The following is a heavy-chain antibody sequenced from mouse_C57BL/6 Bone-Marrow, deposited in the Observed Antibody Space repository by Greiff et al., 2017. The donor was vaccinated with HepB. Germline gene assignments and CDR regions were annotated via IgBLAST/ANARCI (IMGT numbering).Heavy chain of an antibody. CDR2: IWSDGST. CDR3: ARFNYPYYAMDY. J-gene: IGHJ4*01. Sequence: VKLMESGPGLVAPSQSLSITCTVSGFSLTSYGVHWVRQPPGKGLEWLVVIWSDGSTTYNSALKSRLSISKDNSKSQVFLKMNSLQTDDTAMYYCARFNYPYYAMDYWGQGTSVTVSS. CDR1: GFSLTSYG. V-gene: IGHV2-6*03. D-gene: IGHD2-1*01.